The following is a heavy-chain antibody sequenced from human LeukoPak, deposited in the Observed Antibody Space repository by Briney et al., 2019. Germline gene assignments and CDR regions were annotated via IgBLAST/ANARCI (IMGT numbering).Heavy chain of an antibody. D-gene: IGHD2-8*02. CDR1: GYTFTGYY. CDR2: INPSGGST. J-gene: IGHJ4*02. CDR3: ARTTGGRGYFDY. V-gene: IGHV1-46*01. Sequence: ASVKVSCKASGYTFTGYYMHWVRQAPGQGLEWMGIINPSGGSTSYAQKFQGRVTMTRDTSTSTVYMELSSLRSEDTAVYYCARTTGGRGYFDYWGQGTLVTVSS.